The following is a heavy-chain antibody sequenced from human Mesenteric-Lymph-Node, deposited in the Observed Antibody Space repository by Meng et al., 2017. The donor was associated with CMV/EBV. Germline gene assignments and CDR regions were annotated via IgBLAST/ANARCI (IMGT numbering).Heavy chain of an antibody. D-gene: IGHD3-22*01. CDR1: GYTFTSYY. Sequence: ASVKVSCKASGYTFTSYYMHWVRQAPGQGLEWMGIINPSGGSTSYAQKFQGRVTMTRDTSISTAYMELSRLRSDDTAVYYCARGRCSVVVVPLDYWGQGTLVTVSS. V-gene: IGHV1-46*01. CDR3: ARGRCSVVVVPLDY. J-gene: IGHJ4*02. CDR2: INPSGGST.